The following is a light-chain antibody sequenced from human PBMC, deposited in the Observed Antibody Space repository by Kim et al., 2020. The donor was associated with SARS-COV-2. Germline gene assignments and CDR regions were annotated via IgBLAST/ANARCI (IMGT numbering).Light chain of an antibody. J-gene: IGKJ1*01. V-gene: IGKV1-5*03. CDR2: KAS. CDR1: QSISSW. Sequence: DIQMTRSPSTLSASVGDRVTITCRASQSISSWLAWYQQKPVKAPKLLISKASSLESGVPSRFSGSGSGTEFTLTISSLQPDDFATYYCQQYNSYSPWTFGQGTKVDIK. CDR3: QQYNSYSPWT.